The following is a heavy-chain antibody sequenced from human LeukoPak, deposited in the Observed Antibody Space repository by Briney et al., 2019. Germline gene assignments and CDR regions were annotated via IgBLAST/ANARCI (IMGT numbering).Heavy chain of an antibody. CDR1: GFTFDDYA. J-gene: IGHJ3*02. CDR2: ISWNSGSI. CDR3: AKDYSSGWHRGSAFDI. V-gene: IGHV3-9*01. Sequence: PGGSLRLSCAASGFTFDDYAMHWVRPAPGKGLEWVSGISWNSGSIGYADSVKGRFTISRDNAKNSLYLQMYSLRAEDTALYYCAKDYSSGWHRGSAFDIWGQGTMVTVSS. D-gene: IGHD6-19*01.